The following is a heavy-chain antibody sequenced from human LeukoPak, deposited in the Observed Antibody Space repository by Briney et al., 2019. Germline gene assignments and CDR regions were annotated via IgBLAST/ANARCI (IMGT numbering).Heavy chain of an antibody. D-gene: IGHD6-13*01. V-gene: IGHV1-69*13. J-gene: IGHJ6*02. CDR3: ARGHRIAAAGTGYYYVMDV. CDR1: GGTFSSYA. CDR2: IIPIFGTS. Sequence: GASVKVSCKASGGTFSSYAIRWVRQAPGKGLEWMGGIIPIFGTSNYAQKFQGRVTITADESTTTAYMELSSLKSEDTAVYYCARGHRIAAAGTGYYYVMDVWGQGTTVTVSS.